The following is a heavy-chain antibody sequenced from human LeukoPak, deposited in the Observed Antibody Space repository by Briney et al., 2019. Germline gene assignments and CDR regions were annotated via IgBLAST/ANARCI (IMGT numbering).Heavy chain of an antibody. D-gene: IGHD3-3*01. J-gene: IGHJ4*02. CDR1: GYTFTRYA. Sequence: ASVKVSCKASGYTFTRYAMNWVRQAPGQGLEWMGWINPKTGNPTYAQGFRGRFVFSLDTSVSTAYLQISSLKAEDTAVYYCARYPTYYDFWSGTIDEYYFDYWGQGTLVTVSS. CDR3: ARYPTYYDFWSGTIDEYYFDY. V-gene: IGHV7-4-1*02. CDR2: INPKTGNP.